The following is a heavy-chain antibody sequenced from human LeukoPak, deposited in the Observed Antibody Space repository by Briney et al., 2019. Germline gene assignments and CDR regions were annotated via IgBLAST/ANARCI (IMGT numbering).Heavy chain of an antibody. D-gene: IGHD1-1*01. CDR1: GFTFSSYE. CDR3: TLNNWYENGFDP. V-gene: IGHV3-48*03. Sequence: GGSLRLSCAASGFTFSSYEMNWVRQAPGKGLEWVSYISSSGSTIYYADSVKGRFTISRDNAKNSLYLQMNSLKTEDTAVYYCTLNNWYENGFDPWGQGTLVTVSS. CDR2: ISSSGSTI. J-gene: IGHJ5*02.